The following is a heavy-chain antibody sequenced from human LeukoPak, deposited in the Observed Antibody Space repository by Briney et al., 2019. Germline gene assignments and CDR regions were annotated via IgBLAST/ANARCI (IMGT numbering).Heavy chain of an antibody. Sequence: ASVKVSCKASGYTFTSYDINWVRQATGQGLEWMGWMNPNSGNTGYAQKFQGRVTMTRDTSISTAYMELSRLRSDDTAVYYCATGHVLRYFDWLLPFDYWGQGTLVTVSS. J-gene: IGHJ4*02. V-gene: IGHV1-8*01. CDR3: ATGHVLRYFDWLLPFDY. D-gene: IGHD3-9*01. CDR2: MNPNSGNT. CDR1: GYTFTSYD.